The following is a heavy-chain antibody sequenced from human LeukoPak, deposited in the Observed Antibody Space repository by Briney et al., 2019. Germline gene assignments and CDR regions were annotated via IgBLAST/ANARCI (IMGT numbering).Heavy chain of an antibody. D-gene: IGHD5-12*01. CDR3: AKPSMEYIVATAPYYFDY. V-gene: IGHV3-30*18. CDR1: GFTFSSYG. CDR2: ISYDGSNK. Sequence: GGSLRLSCAASGFTFSSYGMHWVRQAPGKGLEWVAVISYDGSNKYYADSVKGRFTISRDNSKNTLYLQMNSLRAEDTAVYYCAKPSMEYIVATAPYYFDYWGQGTLVTVSS. J-gene: IGHJ4*02.